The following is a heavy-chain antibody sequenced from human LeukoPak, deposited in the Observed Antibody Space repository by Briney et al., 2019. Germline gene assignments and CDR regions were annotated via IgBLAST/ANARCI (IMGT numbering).Heavy chain of an antibody. CDR2: ISGSGGST. D-gene: IGHD2-15*01. CDR3: AKDSCSGGSCYTGVAY. Sequence: GGSLRLSCAASGFTFSSYAMSWVRQAPGKGLEWVSAISGSGGSTYYADSVKGRFTISRDNSKNTLYLQMNSLRAEDTAVYYCAKDSCSGGSCYTGVAYWGQGTLVTVSS. V-gene: IGHV3-23*01. J-gene: IGHJ4*02. CDR1: GFTFSSYA.